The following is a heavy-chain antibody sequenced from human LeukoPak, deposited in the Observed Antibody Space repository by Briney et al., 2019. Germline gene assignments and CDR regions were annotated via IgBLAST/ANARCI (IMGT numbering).Heavy chain of an antibody. CDR1: GFTFRNVW. CDR2: IKTKTDNGTT. D-gene: IGHD1-26*01. V-gene: IGHV3-15*01. J-gene: IGHJ4*02. Sequence: GGSLRLSCAASGFTFRNVWMSWVRQAPGTGLEWVGRIKTKTDNGTTDYAAPVKGRFTISRDDSKNTLYLQMNSLKTEDTAVYYCSTGGGSLESWGQGTLVIVS. CDR3: STGGGSLES.